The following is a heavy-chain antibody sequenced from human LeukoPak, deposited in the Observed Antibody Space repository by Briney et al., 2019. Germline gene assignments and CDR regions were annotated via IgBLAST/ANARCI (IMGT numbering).Heavy chain of an antibody. CDR1: GSRFTKYW. Sequence: GESLKISCKGSGSRFTKYWIGWVRQMPGKGLEWMGIMYPGDSDTRYSPSFQGQVTISVDKSISTACLQWSSLKASDTAMYYCARAPGSFGSYFDYWGQGTLVTVSS. V-gene: IGHV5-51*01. CDR3: ARAPGSFGSYFDY. CDR2: MYPGDSDT. D-gene: IGHD3-10*01. J-gene: IGHJ4*02.